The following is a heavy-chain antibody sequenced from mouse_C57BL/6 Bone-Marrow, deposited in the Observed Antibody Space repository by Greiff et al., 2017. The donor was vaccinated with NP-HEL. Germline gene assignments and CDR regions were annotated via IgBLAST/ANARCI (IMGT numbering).Heavy chain of an antibody. V-gene: IGHV1-80*01. CDR2: IYPGDGDT. CDR1: GYAFTSYW. D-gene: IGHD1-1*01. J-gene: IGHJ4*01. Sequence: VQRVESGAELVKPGASVKISCKASGYAFTSYWMNWVKERPGKGLEWIGQIYPGDGDTKYNGKFKGKATLTADKSSSTAYMQVSSLTSEDSAVYFCARGDDGSSRFGYAMDYWGQGTSVTVSS. CDR3: ARGDDGSSRFGYAMDY.